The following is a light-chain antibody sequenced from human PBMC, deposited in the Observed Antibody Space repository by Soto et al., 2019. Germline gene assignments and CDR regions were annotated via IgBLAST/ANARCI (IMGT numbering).Light chain of an antibody. Sequence: DIQMTQSPSSQSASVGDRVTITCRASQSINSYLNWYQQKPGKAPKLLIYAASSLQSGVPSRFSGSGSETDSTLTITSLQPDDFATYYCQQSFSTPRTFGQGTRVDI. CDR3: QQSFSTPRT. CDR2: AAS. CDR1: QSINSY. J-gene: IGKJ1*01. V-gene: IGKV1-39*01.